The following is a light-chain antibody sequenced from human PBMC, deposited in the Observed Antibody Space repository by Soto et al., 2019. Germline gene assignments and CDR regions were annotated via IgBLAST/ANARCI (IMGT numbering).Light chain of an antibody. CDR3: QQYNSYSHT. Sequence: DIQMTQSPSTLSASVGDRVTITCRASQSISSWLAWYQQKPGKAPKLQIYDASSLESGVPSRFSGSGSGTEFTLTISSLQPDDFATYYCQQYNSYSHTFGQGTKVDIK. CDR1: QSISSW. CDR2: DAS. J-gene: IGKJ1*01. V-gene: IGKV1-5*01.